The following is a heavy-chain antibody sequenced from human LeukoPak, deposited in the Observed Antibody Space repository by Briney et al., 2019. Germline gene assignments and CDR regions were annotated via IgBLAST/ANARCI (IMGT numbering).Heavy chain of an antibody. Sequence: GGSLRLSCVASGLPIADFAIHWVRQAPGKGLEWVSLISGDGVSTFYADSVKGRFSISRDNSKNSLYLEMNSLRTEDAAMYYCAKESGRFDYWGQGTLVAVSS. J-gene: IGHJ4*02. V-gene: IGHV3-43*02. CDR2: ISGDGVST. CDR3: AKESGRFDY. CDR1: GLPIADFA.